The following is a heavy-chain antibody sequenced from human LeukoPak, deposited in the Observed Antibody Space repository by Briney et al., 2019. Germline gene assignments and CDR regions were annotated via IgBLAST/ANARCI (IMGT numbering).Heavy chain of an antibody. CDR3: ARSHYYDSWDY. J-gene: IGHJ4*02. CDR2: IYYSGST. Sequence: SETLSLTCTVSGGSIISYYWSWIRQPPGKGLEWIGYIYYSGSTNYNPSLKSRVTISVDTSKNQFSLKLSSVTAADTAVYYCARSHYYDSWDYWGQGTLVTVSS. D-gene: IGHD3-22*01. V-gene: IGHV4-59*01. CDR1: GGSIISYY.